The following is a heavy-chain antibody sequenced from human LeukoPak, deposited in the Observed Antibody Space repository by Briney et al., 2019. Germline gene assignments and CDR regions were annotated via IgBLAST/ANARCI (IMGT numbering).Heavy chain of an antibody. J-gene: IGHJ3*02. Sequence: ASVKVSCKASGGTFSSYAISWVRQAPGQGLEWMGGIIPIFGTANYAQKFQGRVTITADESTSTAYMELSSLKSEDTAVYYCARGALRWSSAFDIWGQGTMVTVSS. CDR3: ARGALRWSSAFDI. V-gene: IGHV1-69*13. CDR1: GGTFSSYA. CDR2: IIPIFGTA. D-gene: IGHD4-23*01.